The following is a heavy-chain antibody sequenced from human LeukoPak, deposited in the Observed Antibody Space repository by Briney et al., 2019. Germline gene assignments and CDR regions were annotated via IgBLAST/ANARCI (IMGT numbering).Heavy chain of an antibody. Sequence: GGSLRLSCAASGFTFSSYSMNWVRQAPGKGLEWVSSISSSSSYIYYADSVKGRFTISRDNAKNSLYLQMYSLRAEDTAVYYCARDRGYYYYGMDVWGQGTTVTVSS. D-gene: IGHD3-10*01. CDR1: GFTFSSYS. J-gene: IGHJ6*02. CDR2: ISSSSSYI. V-gene: IGHV3-21*01. CDR3: ARDRGYYYYGMDV.